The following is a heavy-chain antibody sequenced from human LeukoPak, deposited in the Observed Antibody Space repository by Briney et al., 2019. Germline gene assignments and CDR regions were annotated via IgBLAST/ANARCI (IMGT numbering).Heavy chain of an antibody. J-gene: IGHJ5*02. CDR1: GFTFSSYG. CDR2: IRYDGSNK. CDR3: AKDMYYYGSGSYYPSWFDP. D-gene: IGHD3-10*01. V-gene: IGHV3-30*02. Sequence: GGSLRLSCAASGFTFSSYGMHWVRQAPGKGLEWVAFIRYDGSNKYYADSVKGRFTISRDNSKNTLYLQMNSLRAEDTAVYYCAKDMYYYGSGSYYPSWFDPWGQGTLVTVSS.